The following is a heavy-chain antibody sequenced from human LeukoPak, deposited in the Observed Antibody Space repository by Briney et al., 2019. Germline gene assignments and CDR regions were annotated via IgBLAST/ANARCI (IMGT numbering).Heavy chain of an antibody. D-gene: IGHD2-15*01. CDR3: ARSRCSGDNCHIEEMDV. J-gene: IGHJ6*02. Sequence: SETLSLTCTVSGGSFTSSSYYWAWIRQPPGKGLEWIGDINYSGSTYYNASLRSRVLISVDTSKNHFSLKLSSVTAADTALYYCARSRCSGDNCHIEEMDVWGQGTTVTVSS. V-gene: IGHV4-39*07. CDR2: INYSGST. CDR1: GGSFTSSSYY.